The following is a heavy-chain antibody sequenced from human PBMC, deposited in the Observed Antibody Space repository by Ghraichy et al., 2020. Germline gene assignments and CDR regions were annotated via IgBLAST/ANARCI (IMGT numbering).Heavy chain of an antibody. CDR3: ASLYDYGDYGGWFDP. CDR2: IYYSGST. V-gene: IGHV4-39*01. D-gene: IGHD4-17*01. Sequence: SETLSLTCTVSGGSISSSSYYLGWIRQPPGKGLEWIGSIYYSGSTYYNPSLKSRVTISVDTSKNQFSLKLSSVTAADTAVYYCASLYDYGDYGGWFDPWGQGTLVTVSS. CDR1: GGSISSSSYY. J-gene: IGHJ5*02.